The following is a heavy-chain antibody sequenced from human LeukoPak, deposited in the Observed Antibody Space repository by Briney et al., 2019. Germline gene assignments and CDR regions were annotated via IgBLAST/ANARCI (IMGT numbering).Heavy chain of an antibody. Sequence: SETLSLTCTVSGGSISSYYWSWIRQPPGKGLEWIGEINHSGSTNYNPSLKSRVTISVDTSKNQFSLKLSSVTAADTAVYYCARSYYYDSRHNPAFDPWGQGTLVTVSS. J-gene: IGHJ5*02. D-gene: IGHD3-22*01. CDR3: ARSYYYDSRHNPAFDP. CDR2: INHSGST. V-gene: IGHV4-34*01. CDR1: GGSISSYY.